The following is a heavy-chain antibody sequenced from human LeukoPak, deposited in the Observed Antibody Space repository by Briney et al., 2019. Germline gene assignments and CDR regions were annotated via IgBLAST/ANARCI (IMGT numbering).Heavy chain of an antibody. CDR2: INHSGST. D-gene: IGHD6-13*01. Sequence: SETLSLTCTVSGGSISSYYWSWIRQPPGQGLEWVGEINHSGSTNYNPSLKSRVTISVDTSKNQFSLKLSSVTAADTAVYYCARLQQIGGYYFDYWGQGTLVTVSS. CDR1: GGSISSYY. CDR3: ARLQQIGGYYFDY. V-gene: IGHV4-34*01. J-gene: IGHJ4*02.